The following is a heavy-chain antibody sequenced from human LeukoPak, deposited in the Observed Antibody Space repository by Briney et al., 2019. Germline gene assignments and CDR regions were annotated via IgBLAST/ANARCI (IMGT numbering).Heavy chain of an antibody. CDR3: AREWWYLDY. D-gene: IGHD2-15*01. V-gene: IGHV3-7*05. CDR1: GFTFTTYS. J-gene: IGHJ4*02. CDR2: IKEDGSDI. Sequence: GGSLRLSCAASGFTFTTYSMTWVRQAPGRGLEWVARIKEDGSDIHYVDSVRGRFTISRDNAKNSVYLQMNSLRAEDTAVYYCAREWWYLDYWGQGTLVTVSS.